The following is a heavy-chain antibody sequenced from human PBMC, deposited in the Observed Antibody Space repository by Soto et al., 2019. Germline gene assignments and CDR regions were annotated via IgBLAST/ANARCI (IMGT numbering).Heavy chain of an antibody. CDR2: INPKSGGT. D-gene: IGHD2-8*01. CDR1: GYSFTDYH. J-gene: IGHJ6*02. V-gene: IGHV1-2*04. CDR3: ARGDSTDCSNGVCSFFYNHDMDV. Sequence: ASVKVSCKASGYSFTDYHIHWVRQAPGQGLEWLGRINPKSGGTSTAQKFQGWVTMTTDTSISTASMELTRLTSGDTAIYYCARGDSTDCSNGVCSFFYNHDMDVWGQGTTVTVSS.